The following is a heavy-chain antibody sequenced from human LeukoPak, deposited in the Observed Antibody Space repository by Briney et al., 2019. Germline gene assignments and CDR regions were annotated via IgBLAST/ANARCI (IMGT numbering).Heavy chain of an antibody. D-gene: IGHD3-22*01. CDR3: ARELYYYDSSGYGLAY. V-gene: IGHV3-21*01. CDR2: ISSTSNYI. CDR1: GFTFSSYG. J-gene: IGHJ4*02. Sequence: KSGGSLRLSCGASGFTFSSYGMNWVRQAPGKGLEWVSSISSTSNYIYYADSVKGRFTISRDNAKNSLYLQMNSLRAEDTAVYYCARELYYYDSSGYGLAYWGQGTLVTVSS.